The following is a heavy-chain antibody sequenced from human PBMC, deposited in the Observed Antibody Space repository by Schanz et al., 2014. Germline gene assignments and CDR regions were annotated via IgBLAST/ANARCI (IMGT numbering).Heavy chain of an antibody. Sequence: QVQLVQSGAEVKKPGASMKVSCKASGRTFIVYHVLHWVRQAPGQGLEWMGQINPNSGATIYAQNFQGRVTMTRDTSISTAYMELSRLRSDDTAVYYCARGLVRYFAYWGQGTLVTASS. J-gene: IGHJ4*02. V-gene: IGHV1-2*06. D-gene: IGHD2-8*02. CDR3: ARGLVRYFAY. CDR1: GRTFIVYH. CDR2: INPNSGAT.